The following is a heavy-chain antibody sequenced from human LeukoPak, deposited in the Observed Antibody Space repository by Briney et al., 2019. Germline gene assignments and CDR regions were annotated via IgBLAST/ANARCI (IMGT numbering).Heavy chain of an antibody. Sequence: GESLKISCQTSGYSFNTFMIAWVRQAPGRGLEWMGLVYPLDSETRYGPSFQGQVTISADKSTSSAFLQWSSLKASDTAMYYCARQGGGYYDSRGYFDYWGQGTLVTVSS. J-gene: IGHJ4*02. D-gene: IGHD3-22*01. CDR2: VYPLDSET. V-gene: IGHV5-51*01. CDR1: GYSFNTFM. CDR3: ARQGGGYYDSRGYFDY.